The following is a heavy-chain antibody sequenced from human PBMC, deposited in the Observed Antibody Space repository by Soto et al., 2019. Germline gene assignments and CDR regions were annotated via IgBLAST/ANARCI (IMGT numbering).Heavy chain of an antibody. Sequence: SETLSLTCTVSGGSISSYYWSWIRQPPGKGLEWIGYIYYSGSTNYNPSLKSRVTISVDTSKNQFSLKLSSVTAADTAVYYCARDRGSGWLTFDYWGQGTLVTVSS. CDR3: ARDRGSGWLTFDY. CDR1: GGSISSYY. CDR2: IYYSGST. D-gene: IGHD6-19*01. V-gene: IGHV4-59*01. J-gene: IGHJ4*02.